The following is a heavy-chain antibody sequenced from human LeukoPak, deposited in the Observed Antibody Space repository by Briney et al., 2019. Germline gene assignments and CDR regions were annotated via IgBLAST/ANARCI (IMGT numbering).Heavy chain of an antibody. CDR3: AKDSDAFDI. CDR1: GFTFNNYW. Sequence: GGSLRLSCAASGFTFNNYWMHWVRQVPGKGLVWVARINTDGSRTTYADSVKGRFTISRDNSKNTLYLQMNSLRAEDTAVYYCAKDSDAFDIWGQGTMVTASS. CDR2: INTDGSRT. J-gene: IGHJ3*02. V-gene: IGHV3-74*03.